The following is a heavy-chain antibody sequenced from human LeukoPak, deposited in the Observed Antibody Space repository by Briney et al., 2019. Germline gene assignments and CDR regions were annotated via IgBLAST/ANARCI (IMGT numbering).Heavy chain of an antibody. J-gene: IGHJ3*02. CDR2: IYYSGST. CDR3: ARRTRGIAVAGYDAFDI. CDR1: GGSISSYY. V-gene: IGHV4-59*08. D-gene: IGHD6-19*01. Sequence: PSETLSLTCTVSGGSISSYYWSWIRQPPGKGLEWIGYIYYSGSTNYNPSLKSRVTISVDTFKNQFSLKLSSVTAADTAVYYCARRTRGIAVAGYDAFDIWGQGTMVTVSS.